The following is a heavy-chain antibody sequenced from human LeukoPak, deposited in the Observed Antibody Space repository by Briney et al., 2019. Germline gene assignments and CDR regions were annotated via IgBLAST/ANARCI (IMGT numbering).Heavy chain of an antibody. CDR3: ARGGDYVWGSYRHGDAFDI. Sequence: SETLSLTCTVSGGSISSGGYYWSWIRQHPGKGLEWIGYIYYSGSTYYNPSLKSRVTISVDTSKNQFSLKLSSVTAADTAVYYCARGGDYVWGSYRHGDAFDIWGQGTVVTVSS. J-gene: IGHJ3*02. CDR2: IYYSGST. V-gene: IGHV4-31*03. CDR1: GGSISSGGYY. D-gene: IGHD3-16*02.